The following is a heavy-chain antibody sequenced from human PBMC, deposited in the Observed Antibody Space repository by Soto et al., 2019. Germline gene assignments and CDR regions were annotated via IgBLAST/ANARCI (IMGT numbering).Heavy chain of an antibody. CDR1: GXPLSAYS. D-gene: IGHD3-3*01. CDR3: TSDVFGVVHH. Sequence: GSLRLSCAASGXPLSAYSMHWVRQVPGKGLVWVSRINGDGSYLTYADSVKGRFTMSRDNAKSMFYLQMNNLRVEDTAIYYCTSDVFGVVHHWGQGTLGTVSS. V-gene: IGHV3-74*01. CDR2: INGDGSYL. J-gene: IGHJ1*01.